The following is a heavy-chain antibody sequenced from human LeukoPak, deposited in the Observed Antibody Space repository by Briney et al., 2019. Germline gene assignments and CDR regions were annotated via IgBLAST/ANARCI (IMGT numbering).Heavy chain of an antibody. J-gene: IGHJ4*02. D-gene: IGHD6-19*01. V-gene: IGHV3-48*04. Sequence: GGSLRLSCAASGFTFSSYWMNWVRQAPGKGLEWVSYISSSGNTIYYADSVKGRFTISRDNAKNSLYLQMNSLRAEDTAVYYCARESGSAQWLPDYWGQGTLVTVSS. CDR3: ARESGSAQWLPDY. CDR1: GFTFSSYW. CDR2: ISSSGNTI.